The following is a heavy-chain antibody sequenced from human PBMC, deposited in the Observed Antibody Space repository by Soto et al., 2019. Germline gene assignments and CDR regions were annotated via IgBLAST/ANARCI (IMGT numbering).Heavy chain of an antibody. V-gene: IGHV4-59*12. CDR2: IYHSGST. J-gene: IGHJ4*02. D-gene: IGHD3-10*01. CDR3: ARENNVLPGGYFDY. Sequence: SETLSLTCTVSGGSISSNFWSWVRQPPGKGLEWIGYIYHSGSTYYNPSLKSRVTISVDRSKNQFSLKLSSVTAADTAVYYCARENNVLPGGYFDYWGQGTLVTVSS. CDR1: GGSISSNF.